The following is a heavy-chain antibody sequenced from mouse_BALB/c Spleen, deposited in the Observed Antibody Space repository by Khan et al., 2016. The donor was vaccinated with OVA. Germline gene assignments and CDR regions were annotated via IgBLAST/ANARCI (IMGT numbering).Heavy chain of an antibody. CDR3: ARGGSSGPAWFAY. V-gene: IGHV3-6*01. CDR2: IRYDGDS. D-gene: IGHD3-1*01. CDR1: GYSITSGYF. Sequence: EVKLEESGPGLVKPSQSLSLTCSVTGYSITSGYFWNWIRQFPGNNLEWMGYIRYDGDSNYNPSLKNRISITRDTSKNQFFLKLNSVTPEDTATXSCARGGSSGPAWFAYWGQGTLVTVSA. J-gene: IGHJ3*01.